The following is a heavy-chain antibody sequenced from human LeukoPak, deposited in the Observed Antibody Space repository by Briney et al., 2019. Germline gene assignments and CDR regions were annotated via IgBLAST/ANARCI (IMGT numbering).Heavy chain of an antibody. Sequence: GGSLRLSCAASGFTFSSYAMSWVRQAPGKGLEWVSAISGSGGSTYYADSVKGRFTISRDNSKNTLYLQMNSLRAEDTAVYYCAKEGTTIVVVPAAINHFDYWGQGTLVAVSS. D-gene: IGHD2-2*02. CDR1: GFTFSSYA. CDR3: AKEGTTIVVVPAAINHFDY. CDR2: ISGSGGST. V-gene: IGHV3-23*01. J-gene: IGHJ4*02.